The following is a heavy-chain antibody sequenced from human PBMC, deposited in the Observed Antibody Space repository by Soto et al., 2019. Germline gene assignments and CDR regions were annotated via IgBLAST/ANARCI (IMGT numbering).Heavy chain of an antibody. V-gene: IGHV3-9*01. J-gene: IGHJ6*02. Sequence: SLRLSCAASGFTFDDYAMHWVRQAPGKGLEWVSGISWNSGSIGYADSVKGRFTISRDNAKNSLYLQMNSLRAEDTALYYCASAADYYYYGLDVWGQGTTVTVSS. CDR1: GFTFDDYA. CDR3: ASAADYYYYGLDV. CDR2: ISWNSGSI. D-gene: IGHD6-13*01.